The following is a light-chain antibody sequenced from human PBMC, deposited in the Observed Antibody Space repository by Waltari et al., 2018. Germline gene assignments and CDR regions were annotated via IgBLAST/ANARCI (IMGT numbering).Light chain of an antibody. CDR2: END. CDR3: QSYDTSIRV. Sequence: NFVLTQPHSVSESPEKTVAISCTRNNGSIAANYVQWYQQRPGSSPTIVMYENDQRPSGVSGRFSGSIDSSSNSASLTISGLRTDDEADYFCQSYDTSIRVFGGGTKLTVL. V-gene: IGLV6-57*01. CDR1: NGSIAANY. J-gene: IGLJ3*02.